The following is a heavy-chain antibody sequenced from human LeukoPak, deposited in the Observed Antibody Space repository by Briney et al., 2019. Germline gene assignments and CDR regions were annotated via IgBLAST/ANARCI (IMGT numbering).Heavy chain of an antibody. Sequence: PGRSLRLSCTASGFTFSSYGMHWVRQAPGKGLEWVANIASDGSDRHYADSVKGRFTISRDNSKNTLYLQMNSLRAEDTAVYYCAKAGQRAVAGTVSFDYWGQGTLVTVSS. CDR1: GFTFSSYG. D-gene: IGHD6-19*01. CDR2: IASDGSDR. J-gene: IGHJ4*02. CDR3: AKAGQRAVAGTVSFDY. V-gene: IGHV3-30*18.